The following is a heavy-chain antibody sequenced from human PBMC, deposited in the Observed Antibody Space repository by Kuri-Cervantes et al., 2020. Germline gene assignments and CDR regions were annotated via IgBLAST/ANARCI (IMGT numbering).Heavy chain of an antibody. V-gene: IGHV3-48*02. CDR1: GFTFSSYA. CDR3: ARSPYDYVWGSYDGYYYGMDV. J-gene: IGHJ6*02. Sequence: GESLKISCAASGFTFSSYAMNWVRQAPGKGLEWVSYISSSSSTIYYADSVKGRFTISRDNAKNSLYLQMNSLRDEDTAVYYCARSPYDYVWGSYDGYYYGMDVWGQGTTVTVSS. CDR2: ISSSSSTI. D-gene: IGHD3-16*01.